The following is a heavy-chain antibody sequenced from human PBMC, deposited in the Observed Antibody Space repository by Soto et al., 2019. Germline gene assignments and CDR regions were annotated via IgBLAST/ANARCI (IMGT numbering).Heavy chain of an antibody. Sequence: GGSLRLSCATSGFTFNSNGMHWVRQAPCKGLEWVAIIWYDGSNKYYADSVRGRFTVSRDSSKNTVYLQMNSLGVEDTAVYYCARKEDYYGSGSYPPYYYYGMDVWGQGTTVTVSS. CDR3: ARKEDYYGSGSYPPYYYYGMDV. J-gene: IGHJ6*02. D-gene: IGHD3-10*01. CDR1: GFTFNSNG. V-gene: IGHV3-33*01. CDR2: IWYDGSNK.